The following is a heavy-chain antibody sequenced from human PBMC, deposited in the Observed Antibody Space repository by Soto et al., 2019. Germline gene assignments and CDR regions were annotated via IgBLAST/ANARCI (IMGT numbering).Heavy chain of an antibody. D-gene: IGHD6-19*01. CDR2: IDGSGSAT. CDR1: GFTFSTNE. J-gene: IGHJ3*02. CDR3: ARDTSGWNHAFDI. V-gene: IGHV3-48*03. Sequence: WGSLRLSCAASGFTFSTNELNWIRQAPGKGLEYISYIDGSGSATYYIDSVKGRFTISRDNAKNSLYLQMNSLRVEDTAVYYCARDTSGWNHAFDIWGLGTMVTVSS.